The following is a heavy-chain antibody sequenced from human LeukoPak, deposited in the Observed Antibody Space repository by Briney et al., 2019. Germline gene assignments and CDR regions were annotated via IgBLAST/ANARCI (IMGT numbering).Heavy chain of an antibody. CDR3: AACRDGYNYLDY. CDR2: IYSGGST. CDR1: GFTVSSNY. V-gene: IGHV3-53*01. D-gene: IGHD5-24*01. J-gene: IGHJ4*02. Sequence: GGSLRLSCAASGFTVSSNYMSWVRQAPGKGLEWVSVIYSGGSTYYADSVKGRFTISRDNSKNTLYLQMNSLRAEDTAVYYCAACRDGYNYLDYWGQGTLVTVSS.